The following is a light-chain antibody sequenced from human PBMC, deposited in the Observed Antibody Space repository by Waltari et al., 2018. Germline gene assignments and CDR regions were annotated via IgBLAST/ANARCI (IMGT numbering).Light chain of an antibody. CDR2: EVN. V-gene: IGLV2-14*02. J-gene: IGLJ1*01. Sequence: QSALTQPAPVSRSPGQSITISCTGTSSAVGTYNSVSWYQQHPGKGPKLIIYEVNKRSSGVSNRVSGSKSGNTASLTISGLQTEDEADYYCSSYTGWIYVFGSGTKVTVL. CDR1: SSAVGTYNS. CDR3: SSYTGWIYV.